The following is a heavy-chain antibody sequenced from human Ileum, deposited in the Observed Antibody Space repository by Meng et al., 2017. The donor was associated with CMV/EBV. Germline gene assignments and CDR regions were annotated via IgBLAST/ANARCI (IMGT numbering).Heavy chain of an antibody. CDR2: ISSSSGMI. Sequence: GESLKISCAASGFTFTYYYMSWVRQAPGKGLEWVSYISSSSGMIHYADSVKGRFTISRDNAKNSLYLQMNSLRAEDTAVYYCARGDDSSGYHLDYWGRGTLVTVSS. CDR3: ARGDDSSGYHLDY. D-gene: IGHD3-22*01. V-gene: IGHV3-48*04. CDR1: GFTFTYYY. J-gene: IGHJ4*02.